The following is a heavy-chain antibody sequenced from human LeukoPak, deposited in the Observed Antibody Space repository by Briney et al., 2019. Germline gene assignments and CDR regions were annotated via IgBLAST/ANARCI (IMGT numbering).Heavy chain of an antibody. CDR2: TYYRSKWYD. V-gene: IGHV6-1*01. D-gene: IGHD3-16*01. J-gene: IGHJ5*02. CDR1: GDSVPSNSAA. CDR3: AKDSGFGLNGFDP. Sequence: SQTLSLTCAISGDSVPSNSAAWNWITQSPSRGLEWLGRTYYRSKWYDDYAVSVKSRITINPDTSKNQFSLQLNSVTPDDTAVYYCAKDSGFGLNGFDPWGQGTLVTVSS.